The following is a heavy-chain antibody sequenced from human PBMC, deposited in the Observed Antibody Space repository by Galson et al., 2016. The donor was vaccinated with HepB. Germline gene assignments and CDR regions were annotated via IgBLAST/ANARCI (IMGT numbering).Heavy chain of an antibody. V-gene: IGHV4-31*03. J-gene: IGHJ4*02. CDR2: IYDSGST. Sequence: TLSLTCTVSGSSITSGGYQWNWIRQHPGKGLEWIGYIYDSGSTYYNPSLKSRVTISVVTSKNQFSLKLSSVTAADTAVYYCARESCGSASCYRGNYFDSWGQGTLVSVSS. CDR1: GSSITSGGYQ. D-gene: IGHD2-2*01. CDR3: ARESCGSASCYRGNYFDS.